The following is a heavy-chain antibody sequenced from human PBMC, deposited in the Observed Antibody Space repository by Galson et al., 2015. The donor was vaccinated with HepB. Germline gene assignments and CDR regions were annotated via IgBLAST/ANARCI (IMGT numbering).Heavy chain of an antibody. CDR2: IKSKTDGGTT. V-gene: IGHV3-15*07. Sequence: SLRLSCAASGFTFSNAWMNWVRQAPGKGLEWVGRIKSKTDGGTTDYAAPVKGGFTISRDDSKNTLYLQMNSLKTEDTAVYYCTTDSSGYYNTAFDIWGQGTMVTVSS. CDR3: TTDSSGYYNTAFDI. J-gene: IGHJ3*02. CDR1: GFTFSNAW. D-gene: IGHD3-22*01.